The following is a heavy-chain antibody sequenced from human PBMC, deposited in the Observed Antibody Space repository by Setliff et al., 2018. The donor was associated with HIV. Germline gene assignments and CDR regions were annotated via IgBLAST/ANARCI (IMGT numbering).Heavy chain of an antibody. CDR3: ARVAWTSRRYSYIDY. CDR1: GGSITSGSYY. V-gene: IGHV4-61*02. Sequence: SETLSLTCTVSGGSITSGSYYWSWIRQPAGSGLEWIGRIYTSGSTNNNPSLKSRVTISVDTSKNQFSLKLTSVTAADTAVYYCARVAWTSRRYSYIDYWGQGTLVTVSS. J-gene: IGHJ4*02. D-gene: IGHD5-18*01. CDR2: IYTSGST.